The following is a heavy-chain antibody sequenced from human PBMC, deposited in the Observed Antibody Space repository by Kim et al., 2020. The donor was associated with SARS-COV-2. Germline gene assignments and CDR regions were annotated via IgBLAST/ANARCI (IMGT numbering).Heavy chain of an antibody. CDR2: ISWNSGSI. CDR1: GFIFDDYA. V-gene: IGHV3-9*01. D-gene: IGHD6-13*01. J-gene: IGHJ4*02. Sequence: GGSLRLSCAASGFIFDDYAMHWVRQAPGKGLEWVSGISWNSGSIGYADSVKGRFTISRDNAKNSLYLQMNSLRAEDTALYYCAKDGAAAAPFDYWGQGTLVTVSS. CDR3: AKDGAAAAPFDY.